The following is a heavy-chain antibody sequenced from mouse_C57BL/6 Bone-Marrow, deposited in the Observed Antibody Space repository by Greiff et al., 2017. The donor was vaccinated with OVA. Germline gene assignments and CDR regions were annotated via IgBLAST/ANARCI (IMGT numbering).Heavy chain of an antibody. Sequence: EVQRVESGEGLVKPGGSLKLSCAASGFTFSSYAMSWVRQTPEKRLEWVAYISSGGDYIYYADTVKGRFTISRDNARNTLYLQMSSLKSEDTAMYYCTKTLYGGCAYWGQGTLVTVSA. J-gene: IGHJ3*01. CDR3: TKTLYGGCAY. CDR2: ISSGGDYI. V-gene: IGHV5-9-1*02. CDR1: GFTFSSYA. D-gene: IGHD1-1*01.